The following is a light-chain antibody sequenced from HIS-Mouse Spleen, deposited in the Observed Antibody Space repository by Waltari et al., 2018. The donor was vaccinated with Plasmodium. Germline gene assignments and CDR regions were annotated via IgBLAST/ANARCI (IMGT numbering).Light chain of an antibody. CDR2: DVS. V-gene: IGLV2-11*01. CDR3: CSYAGSYTVV. J-gene: IGLJ3*02. CDR1: SSDVGGYNY. Sequence: QSALTQPRSVSGSPGQSVTISCTGTSSDVGGYNYVSWYQQHPGKAPKLMIYDVSKRPSGVPYRFSGSQSGNTASRTISGRKAEDEADYYCCSYAGSYTVVFGGGTKLTVL.